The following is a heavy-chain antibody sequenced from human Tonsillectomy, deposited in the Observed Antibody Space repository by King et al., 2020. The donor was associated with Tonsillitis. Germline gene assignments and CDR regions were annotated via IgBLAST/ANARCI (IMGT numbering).Heavy chain of an antibody. CDR2: ISSSSSYI. Sequence: QLVQSGGGLVKPGGSLRLSCAASGFTFSSYSMNWVRQAPGKGLEWVSSISSSSSYIYYADSVKGRFTISRDNAKNSLYLQMNSLRAEDTAVYYCARGTGPIAVAGSYGYWGQGTLVTVSS. CDR1: GFTFSSYS. J-gene: IGHJ4*02. D-gene: IGHD6-19*01. CDR3: ARGTGPIAVAGSYGY. V-gene: IGHV3-21*01.